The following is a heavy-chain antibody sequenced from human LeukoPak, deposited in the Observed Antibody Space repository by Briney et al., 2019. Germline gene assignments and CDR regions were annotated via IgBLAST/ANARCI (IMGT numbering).Heavy chain of an antibody. D-gene: IGHD3-3*01. Sequence: GGSLRLSCAASGFTFSSYAMSWVRQAPGKGLEWVSAISGSGGSTYYADSVKGRFTISRDNSKNTLYLQMNSLRAEDTAVYYCTKDDDFWSGSSLDYWGQGTLVTVSS. CDR1: GFTFSSYA. CDR2: ISGSGGST. CDR3: TKDDDFWSGSSLDY. J-gene: IGHJ4*02. V-gene: IGHV3-23*01.